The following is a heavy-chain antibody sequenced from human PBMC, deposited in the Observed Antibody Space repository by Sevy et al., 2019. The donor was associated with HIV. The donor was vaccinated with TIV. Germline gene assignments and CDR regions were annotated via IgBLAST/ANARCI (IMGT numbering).Heavy chain of an antibody. CDR3: AKAAGDWNTPSDY. CDR2: ISGSGDTT. D-gene: IGHD1-1*01. CDR1: GLTFSAYA. J-gene: IGHJ4*02. V-gene: IGHV3-23*01. Sequence: GGSLRLSCAASGLTFSAYAMSWVRQAPGKGLEWLSGISGSGDTTYYAGSVKGRFTISRDNSRNTLYLQMNGLRDEDTALYYCAKAAGDWNTPSDYWGQGTLFTVSS.